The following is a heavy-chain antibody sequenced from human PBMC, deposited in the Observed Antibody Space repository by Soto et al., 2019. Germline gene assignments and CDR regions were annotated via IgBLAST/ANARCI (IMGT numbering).Heavy chain of an antibody. J-gene: IGHJ6*02. D-gene: IGHD6-13*01. CDR1: GGSINSGGYH. CDR3: ARDLQYSRLFYGMDV. CDR2: IYYSGST. Sequence: QVQLQESGPGLVKPSQTLSLTCTVSGGSINSGGYHWSWIRQHPGKGLEWIGYIYYSGSTYYNPSLKSRVTISVDTSKNQFSLKLSSVTAADTAVYYCARDLQYSRLFYGMDVWGQGTTVTVSS. V-gene: IGHV4-31*03.